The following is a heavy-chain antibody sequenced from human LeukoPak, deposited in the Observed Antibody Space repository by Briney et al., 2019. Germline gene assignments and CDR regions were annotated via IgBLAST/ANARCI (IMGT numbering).Heavy chain of an antibody. CDR2: IDPSDSYT. J-gene: IGHJ4*02. CDR3: AGHMTKYSGYDKRFDY. CDR1: GYSFPSYW. V-gene: IGHV5-10-1*01. D-gene: IGHD5-12*01. Sequence: GESLKISCKGSGYSFPSYWISWVRQMPGKGLQWIGKIDPSDSYTTYSPSFQGHVTISADKSISTAYLQWSTLKASDTAMYYCAGHMTKYSGYDKRFDYWGQGTLVTVSS.